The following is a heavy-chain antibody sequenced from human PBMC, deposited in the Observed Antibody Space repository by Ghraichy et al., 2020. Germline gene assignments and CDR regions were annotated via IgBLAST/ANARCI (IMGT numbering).Heavy chain of an antibody. J-gene: IGHJ4*02. D-gene: IGHD4-17*01. CDR3: ACTTVTTDVLFDY. Sequence: ASVKVSCKASGYTFTSYYMHWVRQAPGQGLEWMGWINPNSGGTNYAQKFQGRVTMTRDTSISTAYMELSRLRSDDTAVYYCACTTVTTDVLFDYWGQGTLVTVSS. CDR1: GYTFTSYY. V-gene: IGHV1-2*02. CDR2: INPNSGGT.